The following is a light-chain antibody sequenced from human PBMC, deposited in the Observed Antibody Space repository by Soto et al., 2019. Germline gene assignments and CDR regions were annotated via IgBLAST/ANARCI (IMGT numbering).Light chain of an antibody. CDR3: ISYTVSRSYV. CDR1: TNDVGGYNY. Sequence: QSVLTQPASVSGSPGQSITISCTGTTNDVGGYNYVSWYQQHPGKAPKLLIFEVSSRPSGVSYRFSGSKSGNTASLTISGLQAEDEADYYCISYTVSRSYVFGTGTKVTVL. J-gene: IGLJ1*01. CDR2: EVS. V-gene: IGLV2-14*01.